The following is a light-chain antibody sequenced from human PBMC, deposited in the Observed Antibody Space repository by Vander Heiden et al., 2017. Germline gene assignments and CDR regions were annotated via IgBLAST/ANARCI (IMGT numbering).Light chain of an antibody. V-gene: IGKV1-39*01. CDR2: TAS. J-gene: IGKJ5*01. CDR1: QSITTF. CDR3: QQSYRNFIT. Sequence: DIQMTQSPSSLPASVGDRVTITCRASQSITTFLNWYQQKPGKAPKLLIYTASSLQSGVPSRFSGSGSGTDFTLTLSSLQREDFATYYCQQSYRNFITFGQGTRLEIK.